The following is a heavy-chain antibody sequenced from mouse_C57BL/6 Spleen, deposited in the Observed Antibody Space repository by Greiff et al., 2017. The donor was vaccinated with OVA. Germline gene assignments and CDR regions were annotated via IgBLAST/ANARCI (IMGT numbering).Heavy chain of an antibody. CDR1: GYSITSGYY. CDR2: ISYDGSN. Sequence: ESGPGLVKPSQSLSLTCSVPGYSITSGYYWNWIRQFPGNKLEWMGYISYDGSNNYNPSLKNRISITRDTSKNQFFLKLNSVTTEDTATYYCARDRLYYFDYWGQGTTLTVSS. D-gene: IGHD2-14*01. J-gene: IGHJ2*01. V-gene: IGHV3-6*01. CDR3: ARDRLYYFDY.